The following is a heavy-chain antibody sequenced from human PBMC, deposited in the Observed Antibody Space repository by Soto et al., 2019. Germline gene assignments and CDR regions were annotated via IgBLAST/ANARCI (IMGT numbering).Heavy chain of an antibody. J-gene: IGHJ4*02. CDR2: ISVSGGST. Sequence: GGSLRLSCVVSGFTFSSYGMHWVRQAPGKGLEWVSAISVSGGSTYYADSVKGRFTISRDNSKNTLYLQMNSLRAEDTAVYYCAKDVFRSQFQVHYLTGGYDYWGQGALLTVSS. CDR1: GFTFSSYG. V-gene: IGHV3-23*01. CDR3: AKDVFRSQFQVHYLTGGYDY. D-gene: IGHD3-10*01.